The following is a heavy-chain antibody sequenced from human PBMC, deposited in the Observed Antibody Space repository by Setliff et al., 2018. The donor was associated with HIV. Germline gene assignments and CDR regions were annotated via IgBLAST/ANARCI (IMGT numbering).Heavy chain of an antibody. CDR2: ISYDESET. J-gene: IGHJ4*02. CDR3: AKVTSSGRWNSDLDS. V-gene: IGHV3-30*01. Sequence: GGSLRLSCVASGFTFSNFAMHWVRQAPGKGLEWVSVISYDESETYYADSVKGRFTISKDNSKNTLDLQMISLRVEDTALYYCAKVTSSGRWNSDLDSWGQGTLVTVSS. CDR1: GFTFSNFA. D-gene: IGHD6-19*01.